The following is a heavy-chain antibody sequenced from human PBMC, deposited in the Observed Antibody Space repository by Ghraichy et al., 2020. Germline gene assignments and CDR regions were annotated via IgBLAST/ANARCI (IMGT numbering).Heavy chain of an antibody. CDR1: GGSFSGYY. D-gene: IGHD6-19*01. CDR3: ARGDWRYSSGWYGTRAYYYYGMDV. V-gene: IGHV4-34*01. Sequence: SQTLSLTCAVYGGSFSGYYWSWIRQPPGKGLEWIGEINHSGSTNYNPSLKSRVTISVDTSKNQFSLKLSSVTAADTAVYYCARGDWRYSSGWYGTRAYYYYGMDVWGQGTTVTVSS. J-gene: IGHJ6*02. CDR2: INHSGST.